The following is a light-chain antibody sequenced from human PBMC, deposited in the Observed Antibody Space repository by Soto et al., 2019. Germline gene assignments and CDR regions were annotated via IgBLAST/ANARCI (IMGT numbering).Light chain of an antibody. Sequence: EIVLTQYPGTLSLSPGERATLSCRASQSVSSSYLAWYQQKPGHAPRLLIYGASSRVTGIPDRFSGSGSGTEFTLTISSMETDDYVVYYCQQQAGWPLLTFGRGTKVEI. V-gene: IGKV3-20*01. CDR3: QQQAGWPLLT. CDR2: GAS. J-gene: IGKJ3*01. CDR1: QSVSSSY.